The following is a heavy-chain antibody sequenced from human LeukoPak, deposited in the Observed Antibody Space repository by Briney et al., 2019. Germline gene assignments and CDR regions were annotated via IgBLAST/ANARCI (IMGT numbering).Heavy chain of an antibody. CDR2: INTNTGNP. CDR1: GYTFTSYA. CDR3: AREQNYDILTGGTEYYYYGMDV. D-gene: IGHD3-9*01. V-gene: IGHV7-4-1*02. Sequence: EASVKVSCKASGYTFTSYAMNWVRQAPGQGLEWMGSINTNTGNPTYAQGFTGRFVFSLDTSVSTAYLQISSLKAEGTAVYYCAREQNYDILTGGTEYYYYGMDVWGQGTTVTVSS. J-gene: IGHJ6*02.